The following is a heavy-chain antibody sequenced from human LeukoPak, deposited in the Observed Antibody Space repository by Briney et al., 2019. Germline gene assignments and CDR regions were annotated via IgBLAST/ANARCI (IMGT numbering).Heavy chain of an antibody. Sequence: GGSLRLSCAASGFTFDDYGMSWVRQAPGKGLEWVSGINWNGGSTGYADSVKGRFTISRDNAKNSLYLQMNSLRAEDTAVYYCASYDGYNYADYWGQGTLVTVSS. D-gene: IGHD5-24*01. CDR2: INWNGGST. J-gene: IGHJ4*02. V-gene: IGHV3-20*04. CDR3: ASYDGYNYADY. CDR1: GFTFDDYG.